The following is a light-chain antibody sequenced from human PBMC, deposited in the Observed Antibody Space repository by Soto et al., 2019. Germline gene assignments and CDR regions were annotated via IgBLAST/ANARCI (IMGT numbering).Light chain of an antibody. J-gene: IGKJ1*01. CDR1: QSISSNY. Sequence: NVLTQSPGTLSLSPGEGATLSCRASQSISSNYLAWYHQKPGQAPRLLLYGASSRATDIPDRFRGSGSGRDLVLNISRLEPEDFGMYYCQQYSSSPRTFGQGTKVEIK. CDR3: QQYSSSPRT. V-gene: IGKV3-20*01. CDR2: GAS.